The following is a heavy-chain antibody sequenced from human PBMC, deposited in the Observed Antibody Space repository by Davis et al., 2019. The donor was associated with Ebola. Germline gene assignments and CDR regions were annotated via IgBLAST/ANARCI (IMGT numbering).Heavy chain of an antibody. Sequence: MPSETLSLTCTVSGGSISSYYWSWIRQPPGKGLEWIGYIYYSGSTNYNPSLKSRVTIPVDTSKNQFSLKLSSVTAADTAVYYCARGQYGDYVDYWGQGTLVTVSS. D-gene: IGHD4-17*01. V-gene: IGHV4-59*01. CDR1: GGSISSYY. CDR2: IYYSGST. CDR3: ARGQYGDYVDY. J-gene: IGHJ4*02.